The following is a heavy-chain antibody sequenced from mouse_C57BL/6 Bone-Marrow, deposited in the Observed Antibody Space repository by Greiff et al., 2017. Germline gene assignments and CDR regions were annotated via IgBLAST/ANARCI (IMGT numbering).Heavy chain of an antibody. CDR2: IYPGGGYT. V-gene: IGHV1-63*01. Sequence: VQLQQSGAELVRPGTSVKMSCKASGYTFTNYWIGWAKQRPGHGLEWIGDIYPGGGYTNYNEKFKGKATLTADKSSSTAYMQFSSLTYEDSAIYYCASGDYPAWFAYWGQGTLVTVSA. CDR3: ASGDYPAWFAY. J-gene: IGHJ3*01. CDR1: GYTFTNYW. D-gene: IGHD2-4*01.